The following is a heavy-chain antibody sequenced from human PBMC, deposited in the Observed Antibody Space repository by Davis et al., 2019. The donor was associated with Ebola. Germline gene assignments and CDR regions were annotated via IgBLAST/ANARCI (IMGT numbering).Heavy chain of an antibody. D-gene: IGHD1-26*01. CDR1: GFTFSGSA. CDR3: TSGSYYAGGWSDY. V-gene: IGHV3-73*01. Sequence: GESLKISCAASGFTFSGSAMHWVRQASGKGLEWVGRIRSKANSYATAYAASVKGRSTISRDDSKNTAYLQMNSLKTEDTAVYYCTSGSYYAGGWSDYWGQGTLVTVSS. J-gene: IGHJ4*02. CDR2: IRSKANSYAT.